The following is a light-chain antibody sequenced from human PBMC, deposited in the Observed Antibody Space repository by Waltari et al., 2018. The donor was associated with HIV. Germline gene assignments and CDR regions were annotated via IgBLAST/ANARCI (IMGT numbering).Light chain of an antibody. J-gene: IGKJ3*01. CDR1: QSVSSY. Sequence: EIVLTQYPATLSLSPGERATLSCRASQSVSSYLAWYQQKPGQAPRLLIYDASNRATGIPARFSGSGSGTDFTLTISSLEPEDFAVYYCQQRSNWPRGLTFGPGTKVDIK. V-gene: IGKV3-11*01. CDR2: DAS. CDR3: QQRSNWPRGLT.